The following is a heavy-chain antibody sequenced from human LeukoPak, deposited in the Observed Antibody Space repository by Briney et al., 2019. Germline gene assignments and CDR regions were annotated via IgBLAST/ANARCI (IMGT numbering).Heavy chain of an antibody. V-gene: IGHV4-59*12. D-gene: IGHD3-10*01. CDR2: IYYSGST. Sequence: SETLSLTCTVSGGSISSYYWSWIRQPPGKGLEWIGYIYYSGSTNYNPSLKSRVTISLDTSKNQFSLKLTSVTAADTAVYYCAKSGSYYGSTSGWGQGTLVTVSP. J-gene: IGHJ4*02. CDR3: AKSGSYYGSTSG. CDR1: GGSISSYY.